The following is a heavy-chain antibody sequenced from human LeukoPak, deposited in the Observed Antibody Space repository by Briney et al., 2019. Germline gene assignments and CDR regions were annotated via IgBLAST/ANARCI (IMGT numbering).Heavy chain of an antibody. Sequence: PSETLSLTCNVSGGSMNSYYWTWIRQPAGKGLEWIGRINPSGSTNYNPSLKSRVTMSVDTSKNQFSLNLTSVTAADTAVYYCVRDPPSRQFDPWGQGTLVTVSS. V-gene: IGHV4-4*07. CDR2: INPSGST. CDR3: VRDPPSRQFDP. CDR1: GGSMNSYY. J-gene: IGHJ5*02.